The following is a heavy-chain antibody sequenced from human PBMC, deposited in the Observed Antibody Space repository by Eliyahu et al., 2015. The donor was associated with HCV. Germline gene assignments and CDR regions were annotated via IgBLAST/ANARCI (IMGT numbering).Heavy chain of an antibody. CDR2: INPNSGGT. J-gene: IGHJ3*02. D-gene: IGHD6-19*01. Sequence: QVQLVQSGXEVKKPGASVKVSCKASGYTFTGYYMHWVRQAPGQGLEWMGWINPNSGGTNYAQKFQGRVTMTRDTSISTAYMELSRLRSDDTAVYYCARDSVAGTMAPINDAFDIWGQGTMVTVSS. V-gene: IGHV1-2*02. CDR1: GYTFTGYY. CDR3: ARDSVAGTMAPINDAFDI.